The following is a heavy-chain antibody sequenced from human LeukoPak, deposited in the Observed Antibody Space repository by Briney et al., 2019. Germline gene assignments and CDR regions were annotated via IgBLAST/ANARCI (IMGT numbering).Heavy chain of an antibody. CDR2: INHSGST. Sequence: PSETLSLTCAVYGGSFSGYYWSWIRQPPGKGLEWIGEINHSGSTNYNPSLKSRVTISVDTSKNQFSLKLTSVTAADTAVYDCARLYLPATRFDYWGQGTRVTVSS. J-gene: IGHJ4*02. V-gene: IGHV4-34*01. CDR1: GGSFSGYY. CDR3: ARLYLPATRFDY. D-gene: IGHD5-24*01.